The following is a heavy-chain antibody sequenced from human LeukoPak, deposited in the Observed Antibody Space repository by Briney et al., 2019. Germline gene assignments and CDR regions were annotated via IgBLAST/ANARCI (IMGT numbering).Heavy chain of an antibody. CDR1: GFPFRSHW. Sequence: GGSLRLSCAAPGFPFRSHWMHWVRQVPGKGLVWVSHISTDGTTTNYADSVKGRFTISRDNAKDTLYLQLNSLRAEDTAIYYCARSLGYSSGGWGQGTLVTVSS. CDR3: ARSLGYSSGG. CDR2: ISTDGTTT. V-gene: IGHV3-74*01. J-gene: IGHJ4*02. D-gene: IGHD2-15*01.